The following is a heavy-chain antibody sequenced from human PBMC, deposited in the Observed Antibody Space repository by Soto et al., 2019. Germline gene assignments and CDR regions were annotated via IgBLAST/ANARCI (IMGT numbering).Heavy chain of an antibody. CDR1: GGSFSGYY. V-gene: IGHV4-34*01. J-gene: IGHJ5*02. CDR3: ARGSGSYYNWFDP. CDR2: INHSGST. Sequence: QVQLQQWGAGLLKPSETLSLTCAVYGGSFSGYYWSWIRQPPGKGLEWIGEINHSGSTNYNPSLKSRVTISVDTSKNQFSLKLSSVTAADTAVYYWARGSGSYYNWFDPWGQGTLVTVSS. D-gene: IGHD1-26*01.